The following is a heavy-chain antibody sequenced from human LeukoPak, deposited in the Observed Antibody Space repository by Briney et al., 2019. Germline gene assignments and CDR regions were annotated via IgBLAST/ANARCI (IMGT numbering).Heavy chain of an antibody. Sequence: SQTLSLTCTVSGGSISSGDYYWSWIRQPPGKGLEWIVYIYYSGSTYYNPSLKSRVTISVDTSKNQFSLKLSSVTAADTAVYYCARALRGYGDYAPPVDYWGQGTLVTVSS. CDR1: GGSISSGDYY. CDR3: ARALRGYGDYAPPVDY. V-gene: IGHV4-30-4*01. J-gene: IGHJ4*02. CDR2: IYYSGST. D-gene: IGHD4-17*01.